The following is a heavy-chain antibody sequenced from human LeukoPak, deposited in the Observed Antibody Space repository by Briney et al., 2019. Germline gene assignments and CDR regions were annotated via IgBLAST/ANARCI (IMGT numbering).Heavy chain of an antibody. CDR2: ISYDGDNK. D-gene: IGHD3-10*01. Sequence: GGSLRLSCAASGFTYKTHSMHWVRQAPGKGLDWVAGISYDGDNKYYADSVKGRFAVSIVNSKNTVALQMNSLTPEDTAVYYFARGYHRSGGTHFDYWGLGTLVTVSS. CDR3: ARGYHRSGGTHFDY. J-gene: IGHJ4*02. CDR1: GFTYKTHS. V-gene: IGHV3-30*09.